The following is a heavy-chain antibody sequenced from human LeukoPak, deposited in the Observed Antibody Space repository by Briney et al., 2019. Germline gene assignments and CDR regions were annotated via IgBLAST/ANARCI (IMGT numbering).Heavy chain of an antibody. D-gene: IGHD6-6*01. CDR1: GFNLKSYA. V-gene: IGHV3-30*02. Sequence: GGSLRLSCAVSGFNLKSYAMHWVRQAPGKGLEWVAVIRHDEANSFYADSVQGRFTISRDTSKKLLYLQMNSLRVEDSAVYYCAKEYTPSSPLGELDSWGQGTLVTVSS. CDR3: AKEYTPSSPLGELDS. CDR2: IRHDEANS. J-gene: IGHJ4*02.